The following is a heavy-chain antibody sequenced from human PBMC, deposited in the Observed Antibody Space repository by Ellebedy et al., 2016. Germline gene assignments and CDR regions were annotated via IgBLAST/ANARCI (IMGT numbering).Heavy chain of an antibody. CDR1: GFTFSSYW. CDR3: ARDRAYAFDI. J-gene: IGHJ3*02. V-gene: IGHV3-7*01. D-gene: IGHD2-21*01. CDR2: IKRDGSEK. Sequence: GGSLRLSCAASGFTFSSYWMSWVRQAPGKGLEWVANIKRDGSEKYYVDSVKGRFTISRDNAKNSLYLQMNSLTDDDTAVYYCARDRAYAFDIWGQGTMVTVS.